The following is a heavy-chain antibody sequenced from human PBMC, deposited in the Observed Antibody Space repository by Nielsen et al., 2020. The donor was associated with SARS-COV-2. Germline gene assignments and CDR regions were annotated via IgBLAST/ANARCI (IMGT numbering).Heavy chain of an antibody. Sequence: WVRQAPGQGLGWMGWISAYSGNTKYAQKLQGRVTMTTDTSTSTAYMELRSLRSDDTAVYYCARGQIPFDYWGQGTLVTVSS. J-gene: IGHJ4*02. CDR3: ARGQIPFDY. D-gene: IGHD2-2*02. CDR2: ISAYSGNT. V-gene: IGHV1-18*01.